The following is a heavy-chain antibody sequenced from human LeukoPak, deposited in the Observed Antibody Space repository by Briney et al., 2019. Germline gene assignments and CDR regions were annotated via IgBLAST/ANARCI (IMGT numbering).Heavy chain of an antibody. Sequence: WASVKVSCKASGGTFSSYAISWVRQAPGQGLEWMGGIIPIFGTANYAQKFQGRVTITADESTSTAYMELSSLRSEDTAVYYCAREISGGWYRTGLFDYWGQGTLVTVSS. CDR2: IIPIFGTA. CDR1: GGTFSSYA. J-gene: IGHJ4*02. D-gene: IGHD6-19*01. CDR3: AREISGGWYRTGLFDY. V-gene: IGHV1-69*13.